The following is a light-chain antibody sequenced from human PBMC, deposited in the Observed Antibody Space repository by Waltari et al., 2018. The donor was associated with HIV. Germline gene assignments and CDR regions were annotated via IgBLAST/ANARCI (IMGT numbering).Light chain of an antibody. J-gene: IGLJ2*01. CDR1: SSNIGSYY. CDR2: RNN. CDR3: AAWADSLSAVV. Sequence: QSVLTQPPSASGTPGQRVTISCSGSSSNIGSYYVSWYQQLPGTAPKLLIYRNNQRPSGVPDRFSGSKSGTSASLAISGLRSEDEAEYYCAAWADSLSAVVFGGGTKLTVL. V-gene: IGLV1-47*01.